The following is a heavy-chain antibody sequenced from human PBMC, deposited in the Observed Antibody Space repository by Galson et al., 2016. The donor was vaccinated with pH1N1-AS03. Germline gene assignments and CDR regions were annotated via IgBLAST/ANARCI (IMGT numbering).Heavy chain of an antibody. J-gene: IGHJ4*02. CDR2: IHHSGSTT. Sequence: SETLSLTCAVSGGSFSGYYYTWIRQPPGKGLEWIGDIHHSGSTTNYSPSLKSRVTIAVDTSKKQFSLKLTSVTAADTAVYFCARSGVFFSGSGSYHDWGQGTLVTVSS. CDR1: GGSFSGYY. CDR3: ARSGVFFSGSGSYHD. D-gene: IGHD3-10*01. V-gene: IGHV4-34*01.